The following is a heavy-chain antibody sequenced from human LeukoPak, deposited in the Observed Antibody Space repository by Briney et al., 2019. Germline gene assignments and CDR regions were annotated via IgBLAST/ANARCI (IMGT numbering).Heavy chain of an antibody. CDR1: GGSISSSSYY. Sequence: SETLSLTCTVSGGSISSSSYYWGWIRQPPGKGLEWIGSIYYSGSTYYNPSLKSRVTISVDTSKNQFSLKLSSVTAADTAVYYCARDGEGDSSSSERYQSGYWGQGTLVTVSS. V-gene: IGHV4-39*07. D-gene: IGHD6-6*01. CDR3: ARDGEGDSSSSERYQSGY. CDR2: IYYSGST. J-gene: IGHJ4*02.